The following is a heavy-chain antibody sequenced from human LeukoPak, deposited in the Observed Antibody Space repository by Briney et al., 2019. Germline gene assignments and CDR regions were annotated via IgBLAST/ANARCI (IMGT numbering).Heavy chain of an antibody. Sequence: GGSLRLSCAASGFTFSSYWMSWVRQAPGKGLEWVSYISGSGSTIYYADSVKGRFTISRDNAKNSLYLQMNSPRAEDTAVYYCAELGITMIGGVWGKGTTVTISS. D-gene: IGHD3-10*02. CDR2: ISGSGSTI. V-gene: IGHV3-48*04. J-gene: IGHJ6*04. CDR3: AELGITMIGGV. CDR1: GFTFSSYW.